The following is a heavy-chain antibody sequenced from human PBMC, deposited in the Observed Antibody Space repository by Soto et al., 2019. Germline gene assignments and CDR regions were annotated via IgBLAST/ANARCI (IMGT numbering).Heavy chain of an antibody. D-gene: IGHD6-13*01. CDR3: ARDQYRAAAGYYYYYGMDV. Sequence: PGGSLRLSCAASGFTFSSYGMHWVRQAPGKGLEWVAVIWYDGSNKYYADSVKGRFTISRDNSKNTLYLQMNSLRAEDTAVYYCARDQYRAAAGYYYYYGMDVWGQGTTVTVSS. J-gene: IGHJ6*02. CDR1: GFTFSSYG. V-gene: IGHV3-33*01. CDR2: IWYDGSNK.